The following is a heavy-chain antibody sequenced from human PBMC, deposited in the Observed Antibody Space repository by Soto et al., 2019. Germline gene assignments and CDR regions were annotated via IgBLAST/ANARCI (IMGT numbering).Heavy chain of an antibody. J-gene: IGHJ4*02. V-gene: IGHV4-30-4*01. CDR2: IYYSGYT. CDR1: GGSISSGDYY. CDR3: AAGRSLGTFSDY. Sequence: QVQLQESGPGLVKPSRTLSLTCTVSGGSISSGDYYWSWIRQPPGKGLEWIGYIYYSGYTYYNPSLKSRLTISLDTSKTQFSLKLSSVTAADTAVYYCAAGRSLGTFSDYWGQGTLVTVSS. D-gene: IGHD7-27*01.